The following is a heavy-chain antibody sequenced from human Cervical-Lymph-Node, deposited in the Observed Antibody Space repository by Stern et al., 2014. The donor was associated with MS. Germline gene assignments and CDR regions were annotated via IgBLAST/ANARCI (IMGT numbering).Heavy chain of an antibody. D-gene: IGHD6-19*01. J-gene: IGHJ6*02. V-gene: IGHV1-46*01. CDR1: GYTFTSYY. CDR3: AREVAGHRLGMMDV. Sequence: QMQLVQSGAEVKPPGASVKLSCKASGYTFTSYYMHWVRQAPGQGLGWMGMINPSGGSTNYAQKFQGRVTLTRDTSTSTVYMELSSLRSEDTAVYYCAREVAGHRLGMMDVWGQGTAVTLSS. CDR2: INPSGGST.